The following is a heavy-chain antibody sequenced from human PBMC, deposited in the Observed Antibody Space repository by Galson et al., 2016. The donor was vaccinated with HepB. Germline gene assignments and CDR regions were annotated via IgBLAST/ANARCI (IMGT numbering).Heavy chain of an antibody. V-gene: IGHV3-7*03. CDR2: IKQDESEE. CDR1: GFTFSSYW. CDR3: TGTPGLYYYYSGLDV. J-gene: IGHJ6*02. D-gene: IGHD1-1*01. Sequence: SLRLSCAASGFTFSSYWMNWVRQAPGKGLEWVANIKQDESEENYVDSVRGRFTISRDNAKKSVYLQMNRLRVEATAVYYCTGTPGLYYYYSGLDVWGQGTTVTVSS.